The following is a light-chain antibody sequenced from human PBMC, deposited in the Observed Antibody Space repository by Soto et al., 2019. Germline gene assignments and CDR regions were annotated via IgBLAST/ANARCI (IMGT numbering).Light chain of an antibody. J-gene: IGLJ1*01. CDR2: DDN. Sequence: QSVLTQPPSVSAAAGQKVTVSWSGSSSNIVGNSVSWYQQLPGTAPKLLIYDDNKRPSGIPDRVSGSKSGTPATLGITGFQTGDEADYYCGSWDSSLSAYAFGTGTKVTVL. V-gene: IGLV1-51*01. CDR3: GSWDSSLSAYA. CDR1: SSNIVGNS.